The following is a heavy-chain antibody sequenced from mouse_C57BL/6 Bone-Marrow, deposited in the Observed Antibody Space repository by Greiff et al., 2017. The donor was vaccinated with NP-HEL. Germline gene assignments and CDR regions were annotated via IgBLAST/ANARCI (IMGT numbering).Heavy chain of an antibody. Sequence: VQLKESGPELVKPGASVKISCKASGYSFTGYYMNWVKQSPEKSLEWIGEINPSTGGTTYNQKFKAKATLTVDHSSSTAYMQLKSLTSEDSAVYYGSRRTGLGYDSRQFDYWGQGTTLTVSS. J-gene: IGHJ2*01. D-gene: IGHD1-1*01. CDR1: GYSFTGYY. CDR3: SRRTGLGYDSRQFDY. V-gene: IGHV1-42*01. CDR2: INPSTGGT.